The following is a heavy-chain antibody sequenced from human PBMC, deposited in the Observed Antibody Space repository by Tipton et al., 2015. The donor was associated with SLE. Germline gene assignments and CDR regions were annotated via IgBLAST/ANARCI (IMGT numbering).Heavy chain of an antibody. CDR3: AGSLDSIDAPDAFDI. J-gene: IGHJ3*02. Sequence: GSLRLSCAASGFTLTGYEMNWVRQAPGKGLEWVSYIRSSGSTIYYANSVKGRFTISRDNAKNSLYLQMNSLRVEDTAVYYCAGSLDSIDAPDAFDIWGQGTMVILSS. CDR1: GFTLTGYE. CDR2: IRSSGSTI. D-gene: IGHD2-2*03. V-gene: IGHV3-48*03.